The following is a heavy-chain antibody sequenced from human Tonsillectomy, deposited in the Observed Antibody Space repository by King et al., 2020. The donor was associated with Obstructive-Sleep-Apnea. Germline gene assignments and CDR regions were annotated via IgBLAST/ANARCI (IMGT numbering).Heavy chain of an antibody. CDR2: IYYSGSA. CDR1: GGSISTSLYY. J-gene: IGHJ6*02. D-gene: IGHD5/OR15-5a*01. Sequence: QLQESGPGLVKPSETLSVTCTVSGGSISTSLYYWGWIRQPPGKGLEWIGSIYYSGSAYYNPSLKSRVTISLDTSQNNFSLKLNSVTAADTAIYYCARDKSTLIYGMDVWGQGTTVTVSS. CDR3: ARDKSTLIYGMDV. V-gene: IGHV4-39*07.